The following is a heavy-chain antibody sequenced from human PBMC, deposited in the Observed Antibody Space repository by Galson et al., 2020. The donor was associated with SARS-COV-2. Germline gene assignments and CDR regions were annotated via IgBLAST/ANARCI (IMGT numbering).Heavy chain of an antibody. J-gene: IGHJ6*02. CDR2: ISYDGSNK. CDR3: ARDARYCSSTSCPTPPKAYYYGMDV. Sequence: GGSLRLSCAASGFTFSSYAMHWVRQAPGKGLEWVAVISYDGSNKYYADSVKGRFTISRDNSKNTLYLQMNSLRAEDTAVYYCARDARYCSSTSCPTPPKAYYYGMDVWGQGTTVTVSS. V-gene: IGHV3-30*04. D-gene: IGHD2-2*01. CDR1: GFTFSSYA.